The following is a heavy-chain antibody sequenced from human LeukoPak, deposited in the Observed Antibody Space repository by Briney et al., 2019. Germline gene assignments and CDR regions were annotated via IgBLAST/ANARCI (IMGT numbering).Heavy chain of an antibody. CDR3: ARDGSRDAFDI. CDR1: GFTVSSNY. J-gene: IGHJ3*02. D-gene: IGHD1-1*01. Sequence: GGSLRLSCAASGFTVSSNYMSWVRQAPGKGLEWVSVIYSGGSTYYADSVKGRFTISRDNSKNTLYLQMNSLRAEDTAVYYCARDGSRDAFDIWGQGTMVTVSS. V-gene: IGHV3-66*01. CDR2: IYSGGST.